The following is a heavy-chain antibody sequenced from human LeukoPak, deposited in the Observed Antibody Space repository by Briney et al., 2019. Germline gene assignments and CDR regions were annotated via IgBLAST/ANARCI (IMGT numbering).Heavy chain of an antibody. CDR2: INPNSGGT. Sequence: ASVKVSCKASGYTFTGYYMHWVRQAPGQGLEWMGWINPNSGGTNYAQKFQGRVTMNKDTSISTTYMELSRLRSDDTAVYSCARGSSGTPLYFDYWGQGTLVTVSS. CDR1: GYTFTGYY. CDR3: ARGSSGTPLYFDY. D-gene: IGHD1-26*01. J-gene: IGHJ4*02. V-gene: IGHV1-2*02.